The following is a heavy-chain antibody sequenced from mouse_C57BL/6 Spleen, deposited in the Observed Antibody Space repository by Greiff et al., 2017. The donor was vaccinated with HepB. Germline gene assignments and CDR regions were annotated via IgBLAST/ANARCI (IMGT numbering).Heavy chain of an antibody. D-gene: IGHD3-2*02. CDR2: IYPRSGNT. Sequence: QVQLKESGAELARPGASVKLSCKASGYTFTSYGISWVKQRTGQGLEWIGEIYPRSGNTYYNEKFKGKATLTADKSSSTAYMELRSLTSEDSAVYFCARGEAQATRAMDYWGQGTSVTVSS. CDR1: GYTFTSYG. CDR3: ARGEAQATRAMDY. V-gene: IGHV1-81*01. J-gene: IGHJ4*01.